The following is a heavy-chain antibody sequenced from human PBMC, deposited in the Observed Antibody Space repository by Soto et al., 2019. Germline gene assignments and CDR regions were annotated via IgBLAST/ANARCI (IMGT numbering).Heavy chain of an antibody. V-gene: IGHV3-30*03. J-gene: IGHJ3*02. D-gene: IGHD2-2*01. CDR1: GFTFGSYG. CDR2: VSYDGGDK. Sequence: GGSLRLSCEGSGFTFGSYGMHWVRQAPGKGLQWLAVVSYDGGDKYYADSVKGRFTISRDNSRYTLYLQMHSLRVEDTAVYYCARDSRIDVSYDAADIWGQGTLVTVSS. CDR3: ARDSRIDVSYDAADI.